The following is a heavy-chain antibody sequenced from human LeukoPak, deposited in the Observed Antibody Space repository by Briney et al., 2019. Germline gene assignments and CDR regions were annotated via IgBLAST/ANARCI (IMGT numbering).Heavy chain of an antibody. V-gene: IGHV4-39*01. CDR3: ARHLVRSSSAEYYFDY. CDR1: GGSISSSSYY. Sequence: SETLSLTCTVSGGSISSSSYYWGWIRQPPGKGLEWIGSIYYSGSTYYNPSLKSRVTISVDTSKNQFSLKLSSVTAADTAVYYCARHLVRSSSAEYYFDYWGQGTLVTVSS. J-gene: IGHJ4*02. D-gene: IGHD6-13*01. CDR2: IYYSGST.